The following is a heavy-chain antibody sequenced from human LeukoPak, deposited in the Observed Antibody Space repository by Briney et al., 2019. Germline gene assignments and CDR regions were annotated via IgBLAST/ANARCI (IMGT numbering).Heavy chain of an antibody. CDR1: GFTFTSYW. Sequence: GSLRLPCAASGFTFTSYWMYWVRQAPGKGLEWIGNIYYTGSTYDNPSLKSRVTISVDTSKNQFSLKLNSVTAADTAVYQCARRVKDPGEVGPAARSVYFDLWGRGTLVTVSS. V-gene: IGHV4-39*01. CDR3: ARRVKDPGEVGPAARSVYFDL. CDR2: IYYTGST. J-gene: IGHJ2*01. D-gene: IGHD2-2*01.